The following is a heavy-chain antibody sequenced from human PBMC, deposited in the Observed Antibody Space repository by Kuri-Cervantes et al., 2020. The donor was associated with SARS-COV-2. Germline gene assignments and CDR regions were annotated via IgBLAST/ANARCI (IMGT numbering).Heavy chain of an antibody. CDR1: GGSISSYY. J-gene: IGHJ6*02. D-gene: IGHD1-26*01. CDR2: IHYSGST. CDR3: ARLGATKGSDYYGVDA. Sequence: GSLRLSCTVSGGSISSYYWSWMRQPPGKGLEWIGNIHYSGSTNYNPSLKSRVTISVDTSKNQLSLRLSSVTAADTAVYYCARLGATKGSDYYGVDAWGQGTTVTVSS. V-gene: IGHV4-59*01.